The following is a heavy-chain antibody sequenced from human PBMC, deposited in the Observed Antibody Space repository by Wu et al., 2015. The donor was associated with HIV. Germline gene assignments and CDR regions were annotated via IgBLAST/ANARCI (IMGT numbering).Heavy chain of an antibody. V-gene: IGHV1-18*01. D-gene: IGHD2-15*01. CDR3: ARHVDGSLNAFDI. CDR1: GNTFINYA. J-gene: IGHJ3*02. CDR2: ISVHNGNT. Sequence: QVQLVQSGVEVRESGASVKVSCKASGNTFINYAISWVRQAPGQGLEWMGWISVHNGNTNYAQKFLGRVTMATETSTNTAYMELRSLKSDDTAVYYCARHVDGSLNAFDIWGQGTLITVSS.